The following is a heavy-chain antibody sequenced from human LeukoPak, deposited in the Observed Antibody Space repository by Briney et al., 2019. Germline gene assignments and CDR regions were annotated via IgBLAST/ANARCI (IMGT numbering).Heavy chain of an antibody. CDR3: ARGSIAVAGIDY. J-gene: IGHJ4*02. D-gene: IGHD6-19*01. V-gene: IGHV4-38-2*01. CDR2: IYHSGST. CDR1: GYSISSGYY. Sequence: KPSETLSLTCAVSGYSISSGYYWGWIRQPPGKGLEWIGSIYHSGSTYYNPSLKSRVTISVDTSKNQFSLKLSSATAADTAVYYCARGSIAVAGIDYWGQGTLVTVSS.